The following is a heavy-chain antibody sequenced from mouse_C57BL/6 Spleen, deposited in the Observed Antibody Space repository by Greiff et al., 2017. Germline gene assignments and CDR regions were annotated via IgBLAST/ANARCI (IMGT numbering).Heavy chain of an antibody. CDR2: IYPGRGNT. J-gene: IGHJ4*01. V-gene: IGHV1-66*01. Sequence: QVQLKQSGPELVKPGASVKISCKASGYSFTSYYIHWVKQRPGQGLEWIGWIYPGRGNTKYNETFKGKATLAEDTSSSTSYMQLSILTSENSAVYYGTRAGYYAIDYWGQGTSVTVSS. CDR3: TRAGYYAIDY. CDR1: GYSFTSYY.